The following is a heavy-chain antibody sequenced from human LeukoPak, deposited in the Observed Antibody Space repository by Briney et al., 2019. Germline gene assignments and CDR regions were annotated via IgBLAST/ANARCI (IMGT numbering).Heavy chain of an antibody. CDR2: INPSGGST. V-gene: IGHV1-46*01. D-gene: IGHD6-19*01. CDR3: ARRTPGIAVAGTGKWFDP. CDR1: GYTFTSYY. J-gene: IGHJ5*02. Sequence: ASVKVSCKASGYTFTSYYMHWVRQAPGQGLEWMGIINPSGGSTSYAQKFQGRVTMTRDTSTSTVYMELSSQRSEDTAVYYCARRTPGIAVAGTGKWFDPWGQGTLVTVSS.